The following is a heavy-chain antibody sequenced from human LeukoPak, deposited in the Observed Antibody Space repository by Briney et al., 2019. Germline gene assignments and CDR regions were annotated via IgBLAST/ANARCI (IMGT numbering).Heavy chain of an antibody. Sequence: GGSLRLSCAASGFTFSSYDMSWVRQAPGKGLEWVSAISGSGGSTYYADSVKGRFTISRDNSKNTLYLQMNSLRAEDTAVYYCARARSSWYDPDAFDIWGQGTMVTVSS. D-gene: IGHD6-13*01. V-gene: IGHV3-23*01. CDR2: ISGSGGST. CDR1: GFTFSSYD. J-gene: IGHJ3*02. CDR3: ARARSSWYDPDAFDI.